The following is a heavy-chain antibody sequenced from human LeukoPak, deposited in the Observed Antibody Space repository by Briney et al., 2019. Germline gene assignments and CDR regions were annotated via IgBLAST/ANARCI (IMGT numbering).Heavy chain of an antibody. V-gene: IGHV3-72*01. D-gene: IGHD3-9*01. CDR3: ARDHPASLTIDY. Sequence: GGSLRLSCATSGFTFSDHYMDWVRQAPGKGLEWVGRIRNKANIYTTQYAASVKGRSTISRHNAKNSLYLQMNSLRAEDTAVYYCARDHPASLTIDYWGQGTLVTVSS. CDR2: IRNKANIYTT. J-gene: IGHJ4*02. CDR1: GFTFSDHY.